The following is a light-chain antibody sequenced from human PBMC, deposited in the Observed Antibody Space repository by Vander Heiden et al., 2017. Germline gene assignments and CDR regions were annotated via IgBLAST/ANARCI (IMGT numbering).Light chain of an antibody. Sequence: DIVSTQSPATLPLSPGERATLSCRASQSVSSYLAWYQQKPGQAPRLLIYDASNRATGIPARFSGSGSGTDFTLTISSLEPEDFAVYYCQQRSNWPRTFGQGTKVEIK. V-gene: IGKV3-11*01. J-gene: IGKJ1*01. CDR1: QSVSSY. CDR3: QQRSNWPRT. CDR2: DAS.